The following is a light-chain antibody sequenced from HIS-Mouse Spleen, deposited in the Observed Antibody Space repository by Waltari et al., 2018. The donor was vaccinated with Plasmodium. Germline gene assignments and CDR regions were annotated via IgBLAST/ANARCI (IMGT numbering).Light chain of an antibody. CDR3: QSYDSSLSGWV. CDR2: SNS. CDR1: SSNIGAGYD. J-gene: IGLJ3*02. Sequence: QSVLTQPPSVSGAPGQRVTIPCPGSSSNIGAGYDVHWYKQLPGTAPKLSISSNSNRPSGVPDRFSGSKSGTSASLAITGLQAEDEADYYCQSYDSSLSGWVFGGGTKLTVL. V-gene: IGLV1-40*01.